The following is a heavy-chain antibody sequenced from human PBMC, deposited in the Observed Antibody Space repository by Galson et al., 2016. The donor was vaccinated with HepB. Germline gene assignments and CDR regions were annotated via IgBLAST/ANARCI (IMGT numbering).Heavy chain of an antibody. CDR2: ISYDGSNK. D-gene: IGHD4-17*01. CDR1: GSTFSSYG. J-gene: IGHJ6*04. CDR3: AKDQMTTVIRYYYYGMDV. Sequence: SLRLSCAASGSTFSSYGMHWVRQAPGKGLEWVAVISYDGSNKYYAESVKGRFTISRDSSKNTLYLQMNSLRAEDTAVYYCAKDQMTTVIRYYYYGMDVWGKGTTVTVSS. V-gene: IGHV3-30*18.